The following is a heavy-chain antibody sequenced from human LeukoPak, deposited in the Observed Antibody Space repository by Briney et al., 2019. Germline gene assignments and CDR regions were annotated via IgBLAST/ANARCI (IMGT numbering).Heavy chain of an antibody. J-gene: IGHJ4*02. CDR2: IYSGGST. D-gene: IGHD1-26*01. CDR3: ARDLFSGSYSGY. V-gene: IGHV3-53*01. Sequence: GGSLRLSCAASGFTVSSNYMSWVRQAPGKGLEWVSVIYSGGSTYYADSVKGRFTISRDNSKNTLYLQMNSLRAEDTAVYYCARDLFSGSYSGYWGQGTLVTVSS. CDR1: GFTVSSNY.